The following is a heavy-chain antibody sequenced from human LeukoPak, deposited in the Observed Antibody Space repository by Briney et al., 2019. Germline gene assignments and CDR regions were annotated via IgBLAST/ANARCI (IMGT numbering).Heavy chain of an antibody. J-gene: IGHJ4*02. Sequence: SETLSLTCTVSGGSISSYYWSWIRQPPGKGLEWIGYIYYSGSTNYNPSLKSRVTISVDTSKNQFSLKLSSVTAADTAVYYCARGRHGITIFGVVEGDFDYWGQGTLVTVSS. V-gene: IGHV4-59*01. D-gene: IGHD3-3*01. CDR3: ARGRHGITIFGVVEGDFDY. CDR1: GGSISSYY. CDR2: IYYSGST.